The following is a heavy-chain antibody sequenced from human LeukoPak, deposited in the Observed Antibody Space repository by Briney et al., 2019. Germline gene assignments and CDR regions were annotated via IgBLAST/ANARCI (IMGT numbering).Heavy chain of an antibody. J-gene: IGHJ4*02. CDR2: ISSSSSYI. V-gene: IGHV3-21*01. Sequence: GGSLRLSCAASGFTFSSYSMNWVRQAPGEGLEWVSSISSSSSYIYYADSVKGRFTISRDNAKNSLYLQMNSLRAEDTAVYYCARDVSGDYFDYWGQGTLVTVSS. CDR3: ARDVSGDYFDY. CDR1: GFTFSSYS. D-gene: IGHD3-10*01.